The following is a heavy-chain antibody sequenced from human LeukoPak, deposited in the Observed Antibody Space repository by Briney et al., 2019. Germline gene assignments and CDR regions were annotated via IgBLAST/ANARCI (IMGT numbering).Heavy chain of an antibody. CDR3: ARARVGSYYFDY. CDR2: VNSDGSST. Sequence: GGSLRLSCAASGFTFSTYWMHWVRQAPGKGLVWVSRVNSDGSSTDYADSVKGRFTISRDNAKNTLYLRMNSLRAEDTAVYYCARARVGSYYFDYWGQGTLVTVSS. CDR1: GFTFSTYW. J-gene: IGHJ4*02. V-gene: IGHV3-74*01. D-gene: IGHD1-26*01.